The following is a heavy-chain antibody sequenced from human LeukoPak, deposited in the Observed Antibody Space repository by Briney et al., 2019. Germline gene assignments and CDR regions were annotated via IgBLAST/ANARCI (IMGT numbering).Heavy chain of an antibody. Sequence: SETLSLTCTVSGGSISSYYWSWIRQPPGKGLEWIGYIYYSGSTNYNPSLKSRVTISVDTSKNQFSLKLSSVTAADTAVYYCARDAHYDILTGYSNYWGQGTLVTVSS. J-gene: IGHJ4*02. CDR2: IYYSGST. CDR3: ARDAHYDILTGYSNY. CDR1: GGSISSYY. V-gene: IGHV4-59*12. D-gene: IGHD3-9*01.